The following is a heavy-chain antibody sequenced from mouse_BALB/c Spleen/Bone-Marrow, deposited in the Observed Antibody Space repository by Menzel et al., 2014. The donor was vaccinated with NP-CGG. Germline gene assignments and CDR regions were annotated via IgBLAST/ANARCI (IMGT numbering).Heavy chain of an antibody. CDR3: ARVLRPHYYAMDY. D-gene: IGHD1-2*01. Sequence: EVKVVESGGGLVKPGGSLKLSCAASGFTFSDYYMYWVRQTPEKRLEWVATISDGGRYTYYPGSVKGRFTISRDNAKNNLYLQMSSLKSEDTAMYYCARVLRPHYYAMDYWGQGTSVTVSS. V-gene: IGHV5-4*02. J-gene: IGHJ4*01. CDR2: ISDGGRYT. CDR1: GFTFSDYY.